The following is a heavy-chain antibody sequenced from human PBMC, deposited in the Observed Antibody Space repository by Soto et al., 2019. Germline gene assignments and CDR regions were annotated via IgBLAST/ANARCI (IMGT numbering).Heavy chain of an antibody. CDR1: GFSLSNGRRG. J-gene: IGHJ5*02. Sequence: QVTLKESGPVLVNPTETLTLTCTVSGFSLSNGRRGVSWIRQPPGKALEWLAHIFSNDEKRFNTSLKSRLSISKDTSKSQVVLIMTNMDPVDTATYYCARTEDGGRSLPPAGWFDAWGQGTLVTVSS. CDR3: ARTEDGGRSLPPAGWFDA. CDR2: IFSNDEK. D-gene: IGHD2-15*01. V-gene: IGHV2-26*01.